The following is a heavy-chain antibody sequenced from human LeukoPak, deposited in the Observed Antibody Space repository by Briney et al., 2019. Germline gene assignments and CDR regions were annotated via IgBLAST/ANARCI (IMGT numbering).Heavy chain of an antibody. V-gene: IGHV3-23*01. CDR3: AKIGYSSSWDDAFDI. Sequence: GVSLRLSCAASGFTFSSYDMSWVRQAPGKGLECVSAISGSGGSTYYADSVKGRFTISRDNSKNTLYLQMNSLRAEDTAVYYCAKIGYSSSWDDAFDIWGQGTMVTVSS. J-gene: IGHJ3*02. CDR1: GFTFSSYD. CDR2: ISGSGGST. D-gene: IGHD6-13*01.